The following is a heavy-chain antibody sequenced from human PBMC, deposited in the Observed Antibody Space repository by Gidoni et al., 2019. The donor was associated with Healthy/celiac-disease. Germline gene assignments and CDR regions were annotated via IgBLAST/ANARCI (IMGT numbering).Heavy chain of an antibody. CDR3: ASIMGGGFDY. D-gene: IGHD1-26*01. CDR1: GGSISSYY. Sequence: QVQLQESGPGLVKPSETLSLTCTVSGGSISSYYWSWIRQPPGKGLEWIGYIYYSGSTNYNPSLKSRVTISVDTSKNQFSLKLSSVTAADTAVYYCASIMGGGFDYWGQGTLVTVSS. CDR2: IYYSGST. V-gene: IGHV4-59*01. J-gene: IGHJ4*02.